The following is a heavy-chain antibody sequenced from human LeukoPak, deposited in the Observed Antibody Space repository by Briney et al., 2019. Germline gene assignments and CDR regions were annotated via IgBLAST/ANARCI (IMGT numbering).Heavy chain of an antibody. CDR3: AGARSGSTWRGTFDP. D-gene: IGHD1-26*01. CDR1: GGTFNTFA. V-gene: IGHV1-69*13. Sequence: GASVKVSCKASGGTFNTFAISWVRQAPGQGLEWMGGIIPIFGTANYAQKFQGRVTITADASTSTAYMELSSLISEDTAVYYCAGARSGSTWRGTFDPWGQGTLVTVSS. CDR2: IIPIFGTA. J-gene: IGHJ5*02.